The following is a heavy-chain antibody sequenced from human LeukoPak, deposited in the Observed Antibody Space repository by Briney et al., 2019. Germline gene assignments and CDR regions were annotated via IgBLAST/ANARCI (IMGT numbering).Heavy chain of an antibody. CDR1: GFSFTTNW. CDR3: ANVPRSTVSY. D-gene: IGHD2-15*01. V-gene: IGHV3-7*01. CDR2: LNEDGTVK. J-gene: IGHJ4*02. Sequence: GGSLRLSCAASGFSFTTNWMHWVRQTPGKRLEWVAELNEDGTVKYYVDSVKGRFTISRDNVKNSLYLQMNRLRAEDTGVYFCANVPRSTVSYWGRGTLVTVSS.